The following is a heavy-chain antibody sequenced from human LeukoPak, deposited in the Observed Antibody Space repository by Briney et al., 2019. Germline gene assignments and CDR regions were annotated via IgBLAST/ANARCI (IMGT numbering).Heavy chain of an antibody. Sequence: GGSLRLSCAASGFTFSSYAMSWVRQAPGKGLEWAPAIRVGGETHYADSVKGRFTISRDSSENTLYLQMSGLRAEDTAVYYCAKFRLYGDPRFDPWGQGTLVTVSS. CDR1: GFTFSSYA. CDR3: AKFRLYGDPRFDP. J-gene: IGHJ5*02. D-gene: IGHD4-17*01. V-gene: IGHV3-23*01. CDR2: IRVGGET.